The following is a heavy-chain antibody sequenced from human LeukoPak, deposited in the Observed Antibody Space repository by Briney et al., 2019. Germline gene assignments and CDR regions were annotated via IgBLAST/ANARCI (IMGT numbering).Heavy chain of an antibody. V-gene: IGHV1-69*13. CDR3: ARDLCSSSFFDY. D-gene: IGHD6-6*01. J-gene: IGHJ4*02. CDR1: GGTFSSYA. CDR2: IIPIFGTA. Sequence: ASVKVSCKASGGTFSSYAISWVRQAPGQGLEWMGGIIPIFGTANYAQKFQGRVTITADESTSTAYMELSSLRSEDTAVYYCARDLCSSSFFDYWGQGTLVTVSS.